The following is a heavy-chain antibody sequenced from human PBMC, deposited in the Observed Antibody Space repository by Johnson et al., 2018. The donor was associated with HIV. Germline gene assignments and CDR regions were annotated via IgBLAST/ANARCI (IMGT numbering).Heavy chain of an antibody. CDR1: GFTLSSYG. V-gene: IGHV3-30*02. CDR2: IQYDATNR. Sequence: QVQLVESGGGVVQPGRSLSLSCVASGFTLSSYGIHWVRQAPGKGLAWVAFIQYDATNRYYVDSVKGRFTISRDNSKNTVYLQMNSLRTEDSALYYCAKDFGSGWADAFDIWGQGTGVTISS. D-gene: IGHD6-19*01. CDR3: AKDFGSGWADAFDI. J-gene: IGHJ3*02.